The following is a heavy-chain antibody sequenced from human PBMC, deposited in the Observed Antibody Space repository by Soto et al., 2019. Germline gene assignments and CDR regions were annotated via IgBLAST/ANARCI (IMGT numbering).Heavy chain of an antibody. Sequence: EVQLVESGGGLIQPGGSLRLSCAAAGFSVTSNYMSWVRQAPGGGLEWVSLIWPGGTTYYADSVRGRFTVSRDNSNNTVFLQMSSLRADDTAVYYCANVGDSSDYYPAPIDSWGQGTLVTVSS. CDR2: IWPGGTT. D-gene: IGHD3-22*01. J-gene: IGHJ5*01. CDR3: ANVGDSSDYYPAPIDS. V-gene: IGHV3-53*01. CDR1: GFSVTSNY.